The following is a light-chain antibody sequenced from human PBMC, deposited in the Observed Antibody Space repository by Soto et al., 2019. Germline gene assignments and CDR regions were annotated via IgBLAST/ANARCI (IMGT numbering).Light chain of an antibody. Sequence: QSALTQARSVSGSPGQSVTISCTGTSSDVDGYNYVSWYQQYPGKAPKLMIYDVSKRPSGVPDRFSGSKSGNTASLTISGLQAEDEADYYCCSYAGSRALFGGGTKLTV. CDR1: SSDVDGYNY. CDR2: DVS. CDR3: CSYAGSRAL. V-gene: IGLV2-11*01. J-gene: IGLJ2*01.